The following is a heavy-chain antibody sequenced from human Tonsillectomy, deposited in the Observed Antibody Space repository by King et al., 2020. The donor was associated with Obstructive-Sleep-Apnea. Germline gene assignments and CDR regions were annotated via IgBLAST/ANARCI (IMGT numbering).Heavy chain of an antibody. V-gene: IGHV3-30-3*01. CDR1: GFTFTSYS. Sequence: VKLVESGGGVVQPGRSLGLSCAASGFTFTSYSMYWVRQAPGKGLEWVTVISYDGTNKYYADSVKGRFTISRDNSKNTLYLQMNSLRDEDTAVYYCARGTDYFGSGSLGYWGQGTLVTVSS. J-gene: IGHJ4*02. CDR3: ARGTDYFGSGSLGY. D-gene: IGHD3-10*01. CDR2: ISYDGTNK.